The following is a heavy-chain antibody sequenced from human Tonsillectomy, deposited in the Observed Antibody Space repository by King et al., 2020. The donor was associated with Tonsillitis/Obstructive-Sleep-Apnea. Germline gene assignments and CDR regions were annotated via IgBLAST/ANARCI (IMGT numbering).Heavy chain of an antibody. CDR3: VKDGGCSSTSCYYWFDP. CDR2: IIPILGIT. D-gene: IGHD2-2*01. CDR1: GGTFSSYA. V-gene: IGHV1-69*09. J-gene: IGHJ5*02. Sequence: VQLVESGAEVKKPGSSVKVSCKASGGTFSSYAISWVRQAPGQGFEWMGRIIPILGITNYTQKFQGRVTITADKSTSTAYMELSSLRSEDTAVYYCVKDGGCSSTSCYYWFDPWGQGTLVTVSS.